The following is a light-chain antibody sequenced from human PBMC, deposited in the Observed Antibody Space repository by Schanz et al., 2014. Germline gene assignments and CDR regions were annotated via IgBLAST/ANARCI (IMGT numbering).Light chain of an antibody. Sequence: QSALTQPRSVSGSPGQSVTISCTGTSSDVGGYNYVSWYQQHPGKAPKLMIYDVSKRPSGVPDRFSGSKSGNTASLTISGLQAEDEADYYCCSYAGRNNVVFGGGTKLTVL. CDR2: DVS. V-gene: IGLV2-11*01. J-gene: IGLJ2*01. CDR3: CSYAGRNNVV. CDR1: SSDVGGYNY.